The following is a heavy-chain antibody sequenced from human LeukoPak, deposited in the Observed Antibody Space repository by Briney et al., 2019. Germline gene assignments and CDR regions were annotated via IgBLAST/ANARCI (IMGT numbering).Heavy chain of an antibody. J-gene: IGHJ4*02. V-gene: IGHV5-51*01. CDR3: ARSLSRHEYYDFWSGFDY. CDR1: GYSFTSYW. CDR2: IYPGDSDT. D-gene: IGHD3-3*01. Sequence: GESLKISCKGSGYSFTSYWIGWVRQMPGKGLEWMGIIYPGDSDTRYSPSFQGQVTISADKSISTAYLQWSSLKASDTAMYYCARSLSRHEYYDFWSGFDYWGQGTLVTVSS.